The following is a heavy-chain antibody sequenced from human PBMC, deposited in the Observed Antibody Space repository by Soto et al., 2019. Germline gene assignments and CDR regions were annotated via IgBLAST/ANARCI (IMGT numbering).Heavy chain of an antibody. Sequence: SETLSLTCAVSGGSISTSNWWSWVRQPPGKGLEWIGEVYRTGSTNYNPSLESRVTVSIDKSKNQFSLKLTSVTAADTAVYYCARARATIAAAAIFDCWGQGALVTVSS. CDR2: VYRTGST. V-gene: IGHV4-4*02. D-gene: IGHD6-13*01. CDR1: GGSISTSNW. J-gene: IGHJ4*02. CDR3: ARARATIAAAAIFDC.